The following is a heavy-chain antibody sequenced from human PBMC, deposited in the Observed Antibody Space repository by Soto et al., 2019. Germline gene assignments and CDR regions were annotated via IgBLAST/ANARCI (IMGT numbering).Heavy chain of an antibody. Sequence: GGSLRLSCAASGFTFSSYSMNWVRQAPGKGLEWVSYISSSSTIYYADSVKGRFTISRDNAKNSLYLQMNSLRDEDTAVYYCARDYGVAGPDFDYWGQGTLVTVSS. D-gene: IGHD6-19*01. V-gene: IGHV3-48*02. CDR2: ISSSSTI. J-gene: IGHJ4*02. CDR3: ARDYGVAGPDFDY. CDR1: GFTFSSYS.